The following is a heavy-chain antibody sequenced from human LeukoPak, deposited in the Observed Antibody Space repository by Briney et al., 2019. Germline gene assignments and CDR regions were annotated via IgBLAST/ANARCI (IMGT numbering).Heavy chain of an antibody. CDR2: ISYDGSNK. Sequence: PGGSLRLSCAASGFTFSSYAMHWVRQAPGKGLEWVAVISYDGSNKYYADSVKGRFTISRDNSKNTLYLQMNSLRAEDTAVYYCAKATYSGYHFDYWGQGTLVTVSS. J-gene: IGHJ4*02. D-gene: IGHD5-12*01. V-gene: IGHV3-30*04. CDR3: AKATYSGYHFDY. CDR1: GFTFSSYA.